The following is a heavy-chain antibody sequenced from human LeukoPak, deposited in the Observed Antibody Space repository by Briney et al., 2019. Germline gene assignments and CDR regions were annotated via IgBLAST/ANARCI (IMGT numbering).Heavy chain of an antibody. Sequence: GASVKVSCKASGYIFTGYYMHWVRQAPGQGLEWMGWINPNSGGTNYAQKFQGRVTMTRDTSISTAYMELSRLRSDDTAVYYCARFDYYDSSGYRSPPSDYWGQGVLVTVSS. D-gene: IGHD3-22*01. V-gene: IGHV1-2*02. CDR1: GYIFTGYY. J-gene: IGHJ4*02. CDR2: INPNSGGT. CDR3: ARFDYYDSSGYRSPPSDY.